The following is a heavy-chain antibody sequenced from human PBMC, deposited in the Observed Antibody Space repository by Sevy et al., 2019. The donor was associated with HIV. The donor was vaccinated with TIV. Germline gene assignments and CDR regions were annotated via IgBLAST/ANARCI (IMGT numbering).Heavy chain of an antibody. CDR2: IKSKSNGGTI. J-gene: IGHJ2*01. D-gene: IGHD2-8*02. V-gene: IGHV3-15*07. Sequence: GGSLRLSCTASGFDFSNTWMIWVRQAPGKGLEWVGRIKSKSNGGTIDYAAPVKGRFIISRDDSRGTLYLQMNSLKTEDSAVYYCNTVSEFDLWGRGTLVTVSS. CDR3: NTVSEFDL. CDR1: GFDFSNTW.